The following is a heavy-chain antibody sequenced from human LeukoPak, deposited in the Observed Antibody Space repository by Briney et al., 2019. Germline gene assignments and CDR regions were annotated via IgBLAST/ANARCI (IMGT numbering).Heavy chain of an antibody. CDR1: GFTFIGYS. Sequence: GGSLRLSCAASGFTFIGYSMNWVRQAPGKGLEWISYIGIDSGNTNYADSVKGRFTISADKAKNSLYLQMNSLRVEVTAVYYCARDYKYAFDNWGQGTLVTVSS. V-gene: IGHV3-48*01. D-gene: IGHD5-24*01. CDR3: ARDYKYAFDN. CDR2: IGIDSGNT. J-gene: IGHJ4*02.